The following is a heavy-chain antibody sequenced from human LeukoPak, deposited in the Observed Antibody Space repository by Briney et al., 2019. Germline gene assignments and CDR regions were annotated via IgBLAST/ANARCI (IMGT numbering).Heavy chain of an antibody. J-gene: IGHJ4*02. CDR2: INPNSGGT. Sequence: ASVKVSCKASGYTFTGYYMHWVRQAPGQGLEWMGWINPNSGGTNYAQKFRGRVTMTRDTSISTAYMELSRLRSDDTAVYYCARDMGDYGDYEGNDYWGQGTLVTVSS. D-gene: IGHD4-17*01. CDR3: ARDMGDYGDYEGNDY. CDR1: GYTFTGYY. V-gene: IGHV1-2*02.